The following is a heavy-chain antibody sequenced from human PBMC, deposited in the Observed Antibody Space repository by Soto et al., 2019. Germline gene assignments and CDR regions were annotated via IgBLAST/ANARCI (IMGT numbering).Heavy chain of an antibody. CDR1: GGSFSGYY. J-gene: IGHJ4*02. CDR2: INHSGST. D-gene: IGHD6-6*01. Sequence: SETLSLTCAVYGGSFSGYYWSWIRQPPGKGLEWIGEINHSGSTNYNPSLKSRVTISVDTSKNQFSLKLSSVTAADTAVYYCARAEYSSSPVFEYWGQGTLVTVSS. CDR3: ARAEYSSSPVFEY. V-gene: IGHV4-34*01.